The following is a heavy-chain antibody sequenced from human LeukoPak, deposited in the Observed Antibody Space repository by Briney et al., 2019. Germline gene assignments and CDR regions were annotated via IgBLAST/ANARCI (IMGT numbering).Heavy chain of an antibody. CDR3: ARDHGGSSWYKPTGWFDP. CDR1: GFTFSSYS. CDR2: ISSSSSYI. V-gene: IGHV3-21*01. J-gene: IGHJ5*02. D-gene: IGHD6-13*01. Sequence: KSGGSLRLSCAASGFTFSSYSMNWVRQAPGKGLEWVSSISSSSSYIYYADSVKGRFTISRDNAKNSLYLQMNSLRAEDTAVYYCARDHGGSSWYKPTGWFDPWGQGTLVTVSS.